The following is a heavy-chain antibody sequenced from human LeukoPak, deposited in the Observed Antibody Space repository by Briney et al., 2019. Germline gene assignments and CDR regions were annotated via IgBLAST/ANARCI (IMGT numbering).Heavy chain of an antibody. V-gene: IGHV3-15*01. CDR1: GFTFSNAW. Sequence: PGGSLRLSCAASGFTFSNAWMTWVRQAPGKGLEWVGLIKSETDGGTRDYAAPVKGRITISRDDSKNTLYLQMNSLKAEDTAVYYCTTVDYAAFGLWGQGTMVTVSS. CDR2: IKSETDGGTR. D-gene: IGHD4/OR15-4a*01. J-gene: IGHJ3*01. CDR3: TTVDYAAFGL.